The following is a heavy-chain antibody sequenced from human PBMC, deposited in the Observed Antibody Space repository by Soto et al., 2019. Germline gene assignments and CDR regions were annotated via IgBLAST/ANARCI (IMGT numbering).Heavy chain of an antibody. Sequence: SETLSLTCTGSGGSINSYCWSWIRQPPGKGLEWIAYIFDSGNANYNPSLKSRVTISVDTSKNQFSLKLTSVTAADTAVYYCARHRRTTVAKFYFDYWGQGTLVTVSS. J-gene: IGHJ4*02. CDR2: IFDSGNA. V-gene: IGHV4-59*08. CDR1: GGSINSYC. CDR3: ARHRRTTVAKFYFDY. D-gene: IGHD4-4*01.